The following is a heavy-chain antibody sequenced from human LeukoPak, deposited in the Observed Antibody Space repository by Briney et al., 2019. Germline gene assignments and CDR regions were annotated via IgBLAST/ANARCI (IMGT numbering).Heavy chain of an antibody. D-gene: IGHD6-19*01. CDR1: GFTFDDYA. Sequence: PGRSLRLSCAASGFTFDDYAMHWVRQAPGKGLEWVSGISWNSVSVVYADSVKVRFTISRDNAKNSLYLQMNSLRAEDTALYYCAKDTHSSAWYYFDYWGQGILVTVSS. J-gene: IGHJ4*02. CDR3: AKDTHSSAWYYFDY. V-gene: IGHV3-9*01. CDR2: ISWNSVSV.